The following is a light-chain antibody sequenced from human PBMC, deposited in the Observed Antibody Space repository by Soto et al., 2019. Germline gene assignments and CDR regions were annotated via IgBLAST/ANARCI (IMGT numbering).Light chain of an antibody. CDR3: SSYTSSSTWV. J-gene: IGLJ3*02. CDR2: EVS. V-gene: IGLV2-14*01. CDR1: SSDVGGYNY. Sequence: QSALTQPASVSGSPGQSITISCTGTSSDVGGYNYVSWYQQHPGKAPKLFIYEVSNRPSGVSNRFSGSKSGNTASLTISGLQAEDEADYYCSSYTSSSTWVFGGGTKVTVL.